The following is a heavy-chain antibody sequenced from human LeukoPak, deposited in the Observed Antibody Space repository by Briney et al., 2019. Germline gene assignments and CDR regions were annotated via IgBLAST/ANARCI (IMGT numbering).Heavy chain of an antibody. D-gene: IGHD6-13*01. CDR2: INAGNGNT. CDR1: GYTFTSYA. J-gene: IGHJ4*02. Sequence: ASVKVSCKGSGYTFTSYAMHWVRQAPGQRREWMGWINAGNGNTKYSQKFQGRVTNTRDTAASTAYMELSSLRSEDTAVYYCARYSSSWYGNYFDYWGQGTLVTVSS. CDR3: ARYSSSWYGNYFDY. V-gene: IGHV1-3*01.